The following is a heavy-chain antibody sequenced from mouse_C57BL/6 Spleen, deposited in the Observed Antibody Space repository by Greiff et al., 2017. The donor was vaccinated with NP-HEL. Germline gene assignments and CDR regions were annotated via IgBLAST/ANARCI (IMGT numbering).Heavy chain of an antibody. Sequence: QVQLQQPGTELVKPGASVKLSCTASGYTFTSYWMHWVKQRPGQGLEWIGNINPSNGGTNYNEKFKSKATLTLDKSSNTAYMQLSSLTSEDSAVYYCARGFTTVVATPGYWGQGTTLTVAS. D-gene: IGHD1-1*01. CDR3: ARGFTTVVATPGY. V-gene: IGHV1-53*01. J-gene: IGHJ2*01. CDR2: INPSNGGT. CDR1: GYTFTSYW.